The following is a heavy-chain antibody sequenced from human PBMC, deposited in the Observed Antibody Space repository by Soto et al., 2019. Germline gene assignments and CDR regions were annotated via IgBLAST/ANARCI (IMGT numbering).Heavy chain of an antibody. V-gene: IGHV5-10-1*01. CDR2: IDPSDSYT. J-gene: IGHJ6*02. D-gene: IGHD3-10*01. CDR3: ARVHYYYYGMDV. Sequence: LKISCKGSGYSFTSYWISWVRQMPGKGLEWMGRIDPSDSYTNYSPSFQGHVTISADKSISTAYLQWSSLKASDAAMYYCARVHYYYYGMDVWGQGTTVTVSS. CDR1: GYSFTSYW.